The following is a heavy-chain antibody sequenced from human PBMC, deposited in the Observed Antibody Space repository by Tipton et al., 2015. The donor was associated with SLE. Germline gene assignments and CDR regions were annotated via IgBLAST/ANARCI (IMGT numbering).Heavy chain of an antibody. J-gene: IGHJ5*02. CDR3: ARDLWTGDFGRFDP. D-gene: IGHD2-21*02. CDR2: IYTSGST. CDR1: GGSISSYY. V-gene: IGHV4-4*07. Sequence: TLSLTCTVSGGSISSYYWSWIRQPAGKGLEWIGRIYTSGSTNYNPSLKSRITMSVDTSRNQFSPRLSSVTAADTAVYYCARDLWTGDFGRFDPWGQGTLVTVSS.